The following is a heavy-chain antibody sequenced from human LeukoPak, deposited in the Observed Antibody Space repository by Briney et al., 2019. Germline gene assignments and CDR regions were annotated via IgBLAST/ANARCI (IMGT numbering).Heavy chain of an antibody. V-gene: IGHV4-39*01. Sequence: SETLSLTCTVSGGSISSSSYYWGWIRQPPGKGLEWIGSIYYSRSTYYNPSLKSRVTISVDTSKNQFSLKLSSVTAADTAVYYCARQEYYYDSSGYLLFDYWGQGTLVTVSS. CDR2: IYYSRST. D-gene: IGHD3-22*01. J-gene: IGHJ4*02. CDR3: ARQEYYYDSSGYLLFDY. CDR1: GGSISSSSYY.